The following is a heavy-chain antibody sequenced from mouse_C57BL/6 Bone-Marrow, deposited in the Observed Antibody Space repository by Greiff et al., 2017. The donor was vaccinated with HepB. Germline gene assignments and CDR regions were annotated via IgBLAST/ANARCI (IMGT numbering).Heavy chain of an antibody. J-gene: IGHJ2*01. V-gene: IGHV1-80*01. Sequence: QVQLQQSGAELVKPGASVKISCKASGYAFSSYWMNWVKPRPGKGLEWIGQIYPGDGDTNYNGKFKGKATLTADKSSSTAYMQLSSLTSEDSAVYFCARGGPLDYWGQGTTLTVSS. CDR1: GYAFSSYW. CDR2: IYPGDGDT. CDR3: ARGGPLDY.